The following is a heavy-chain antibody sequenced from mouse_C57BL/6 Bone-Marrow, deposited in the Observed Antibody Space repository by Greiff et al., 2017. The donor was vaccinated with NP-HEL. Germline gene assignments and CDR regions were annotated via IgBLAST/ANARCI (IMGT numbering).Heavy chain of an antibody. V-gene: IGHV5-17*01. CDR2: ISSGSSTI. CDR3: ASDDDGRGCIGCYFDY. D-gene: IGHD2-4*01. Sequence: EVHLVESGGGLVKPGGSLKLSCAASGFTFSDYGMHWVRQAPEKGLEWVAYISSGSSTIYYADTLKGRFTISRDNAKNTLFLQMTSLRSEDTAMDYCASDDDGRGCIGCYFDYWGQGTTLTVSS. CDR1: GFTFSDYG. J-gene: IGHJ2*01.